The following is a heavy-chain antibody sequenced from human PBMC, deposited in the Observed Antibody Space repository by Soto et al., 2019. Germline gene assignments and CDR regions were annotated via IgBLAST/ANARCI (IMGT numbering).Heavy chain of an antibody. CDR3: AKAKNDYNWDNRPPFDY. J-gene: IGHJ4*02. Sequence: PGGPLRLSCEASGFTLRNYAMTWIRQAPGKGLEWVSLISANDVGTYYAESVKTRFTISTDQSRNTVYLQMDSLGADDTAIYYYAKAKNDYNWDNRPPFDYWGQGTLVTVS. D-gene: IGHD1-20*01. CDR2: ISANDVGT. V-gene: IGHV3-23*01. CDR1: GFTLRNYA.